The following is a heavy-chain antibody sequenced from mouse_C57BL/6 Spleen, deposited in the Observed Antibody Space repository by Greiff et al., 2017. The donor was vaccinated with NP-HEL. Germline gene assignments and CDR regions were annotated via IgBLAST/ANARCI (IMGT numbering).Heavy chain of an antibody. CDR3: ARGHYSNYDWYFDV. CDR2: IHPNSGST. D-gene: IGHD2-5*01. Sequence: VQLQQPGAELVKPGASVKLSCKASGYTFTSYWMHWVKQRPGQGLEWIGMIHPNSGSTNYNEKFKSKATLTVDKSSSTAYMQLSSLTSEDSAVYYCARGHYSNYDWYFDVWGTGTTVTVSS. CDR1: GYTFTSYW. V-gene: IGHV1-64*01. J-gene: IGHJ1*03.